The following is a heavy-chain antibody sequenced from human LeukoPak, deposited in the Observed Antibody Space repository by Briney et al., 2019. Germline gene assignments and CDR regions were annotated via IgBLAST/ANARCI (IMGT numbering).Heavy chain of an antibody. V-gene: IGHV4-59*01. CDR2: IYYSGST. D-gene: IGHD6-19*01. CDR1: GGSISSYY. J-gene: IGHJ2*01. Sequence: SETLSLTCIVSGGSISSYYWSWIRQPPGKGLEWIGYIYYSGSTNYNPSLRSRVTISVDTSKNQFSLKLSSVTAADTAVYYCAREGVAGTPWWYFDLWGRGTLVTVSS. CDR3: AREGVAGTPWWYFDL.